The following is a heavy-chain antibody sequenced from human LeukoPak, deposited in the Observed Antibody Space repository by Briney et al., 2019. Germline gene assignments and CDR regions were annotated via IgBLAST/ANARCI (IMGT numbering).Heavy chain of an antibody. CDR1: SVSINNNTFY. CDR3: ARRSDSGSDDGEDYFDH. D-gene: IGHD1-26*01. V-gene: IGHV4-39*01. CDR2: IYYSGST. Sequence: SETLSLTCTVSSVSINNNTFYWGWIRQPPGKGLEWIGSIYYSGSTYYNPSLKRRVTIAVDTSKNQFSLKMSSVAAADTAVYYCARRSDSGSDDGEDYFDHWGQGTLVTVSS. J-gene: IGHJ4*02.